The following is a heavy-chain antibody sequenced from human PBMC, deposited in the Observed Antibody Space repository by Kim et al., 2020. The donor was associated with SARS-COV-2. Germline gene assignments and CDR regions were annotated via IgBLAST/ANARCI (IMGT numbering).Heavy chain of an antibody. CDR2: INTNTGNP. CDR3: ARSGPDTMVQGVISVYYYGMDV. CDR1: GYTFTSYA. D-gene: IGHD3-10*01. J-gene: IGHJ6*02. V-gene: IGHV7-4-1*02. Sequence: ASVKVSCKASGYTFTSYAMNWVRQAPGQGLEWMGWINTNTGNPTYAQGFTGRFVFSLDTSVSTAYLQISSLKAEDTAVYYCARSGPDTMVQGVISVYYYGMDVWGQGTTVTVSS.